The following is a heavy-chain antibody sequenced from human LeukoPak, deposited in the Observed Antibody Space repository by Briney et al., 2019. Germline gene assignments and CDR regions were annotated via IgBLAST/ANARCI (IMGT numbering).Heavy chain of an antibody. CDR2: INHSGST. Sequence: SGTLSLTCAVYGGSFSGYYWSWIRQPPGKGLEWIGEINHSGSTNYNPSLESRVTISVDTSKNQFSLKLSSVTAADTAVYYCARDGSRDYDSSGYPDYWGQGTLVTVSS. V-gene: IGHV4-34*01. CDR3: ARDGSRDYDSSGYPDY. J-gene: IGHJ4*02. CDR1: GGSFSGYY. D-gene: IGHD3-22*01.